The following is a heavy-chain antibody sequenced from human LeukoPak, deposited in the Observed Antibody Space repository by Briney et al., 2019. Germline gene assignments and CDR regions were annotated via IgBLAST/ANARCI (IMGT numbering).Heavy chain of an antibody. CDR1: GFTFSSYG. J-gene: IGHJ4*02. CDR3: ARDLPPLDY. Sequence: GGSLRLSCAASGFTFSSYGMHWVRQAPGKGLEWVALTSYDESNKRYADSVKSRYTISRDNSKNTLYLQMNSLRVEDTAVYYCARDLPPLDYWGQGILVTVSS. CDR2: TSYDESNK. V-gene: IGHV3-30*19.